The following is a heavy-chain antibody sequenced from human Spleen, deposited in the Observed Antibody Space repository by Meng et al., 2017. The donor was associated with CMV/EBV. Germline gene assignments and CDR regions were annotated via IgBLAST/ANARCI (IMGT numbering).Heavy chain of an antibody. CDR2: IKEDGSEK. CDR1: GFTFSRYW. CDR3: ARDTRTLYYYYGMDV. Sequence: GESLKISCAASGFTFSRYWMSWVRQAPGKGLEWVANIKEDGSEKYYVDSVKGRFTISRDNAKNTLYLQMNSLRAEDTAVYYCARDTRTLYYYYGMDVWGQGTTVTVSS. D-gene: IGHD2-15*01. J-gene: IGHJ6*02. V-gene: IGHV3-7*01.